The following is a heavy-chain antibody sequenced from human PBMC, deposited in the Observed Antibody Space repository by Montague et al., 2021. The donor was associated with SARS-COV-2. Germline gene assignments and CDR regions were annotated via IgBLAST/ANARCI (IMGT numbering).Heavy chain of an antibody. Sequence: SETLSLTCTVSGGSISSSTYYWGWIRQPPGKGLEWIASIYYSGSTYFNPSLKSRVAISIDTSKNQFSLKLISVTAADTAVYYCARRPYYYDSSGQFDPWGQGVLVTVSS. CDR2: IYYSGST. CDR3: ARRPYYYDSSGQFDP. D-gene: IGHD3-22*01. V-gene: IGHV4-39*07. J-gene: IGHJ5*02. CDR1: GGSISSSTYY.